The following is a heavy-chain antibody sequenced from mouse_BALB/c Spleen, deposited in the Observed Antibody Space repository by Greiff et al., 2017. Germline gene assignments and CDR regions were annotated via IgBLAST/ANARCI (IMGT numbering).Heavy chain of an antibody. Sequence: EVQLHQSGAELVRPGALVKLSCKASGFNIKDYYMHWVKQRPEQGLEWIGWIDPENGNTIYDPKFQGKASITADTSSNTAYLQLSSLTSEDTAVYYCARGYDGYYFDYWGQGTTLTVSS. V-gene: IGHV14-1*02. CDR1: GFNIKDYY. D-gene: IGHD2-2*01. CDR2: IDPENGNT. CDR3: ARGYDGYYFDY. J-gene: IGHJ2*01.